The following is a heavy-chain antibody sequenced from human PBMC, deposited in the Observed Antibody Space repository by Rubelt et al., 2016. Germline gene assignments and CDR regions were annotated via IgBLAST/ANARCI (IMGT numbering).Heavy chain of an antibody. CDR3: AKDKLEMATTGFVY. J-gene: IGHJ4*02. Sequence: RFTISRDNSKNTLYLQMNSLRAEDTAVYYCAKDKLEMATTGFVYWGQGTLVTVSS. D-gene: IGHD5-24*01. V-gene: IGHV3-23*01.